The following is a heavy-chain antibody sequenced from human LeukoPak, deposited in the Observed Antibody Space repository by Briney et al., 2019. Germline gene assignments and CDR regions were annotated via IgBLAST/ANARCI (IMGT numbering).Heavy chain of an antibody. V-gene: IGHV3-74*01. Sequence: GGSLRLSCAASGYTFSTYWMHWVRQGPGKGLVWVSRINPDGSGTSHADSVKGRFTISRDNAKNTLYLQMNSLRAEDTAVYYCARDSGSGSYSGYWGLGTLVTVSS. CDR2: INPDGSGT. D-gene: IGHD3-10*01. CDR3: ARDSGSGSYSGY. J-gene: IGHJ4*02. CDR1: GYTFSTYW.